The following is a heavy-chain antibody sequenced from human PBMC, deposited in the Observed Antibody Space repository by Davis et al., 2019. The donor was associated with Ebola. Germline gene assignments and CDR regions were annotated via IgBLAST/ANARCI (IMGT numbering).Heavy chain of an antibody. CDR3: ASWGSVYYDSSGYYNDY. D-gene: IGHD3-22*01. Sequence: GGSLRLSCAASGFTFSNYGIHWVRQAPGKGLEWVAVIWYDGSNKYYADSVKGRFTISRDNSKNTLYLQMNSLRAEDTAVYYCASWGSVYYDSSGYYNDYWGQGTLVTVSS. J-gene: IGHJ4*02. CDR1: GFTFSNYG. CDR2: IWYDGSNK. V-gene: IGHV3-33*08.